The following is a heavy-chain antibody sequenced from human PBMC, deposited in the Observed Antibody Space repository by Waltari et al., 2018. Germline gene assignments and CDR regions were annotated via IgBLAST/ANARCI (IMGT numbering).Heavy chain of an antibody. J-gene: IGHJ6*02. V-gene: IGHV3-43D*04. CDR1: GFTFDDYA. D-gene: IGHD2-21*01. CDR3: AKDIASRAPRYYYYGMDV. Sequence: EVQLVESGGVVVQPGGSLRLSCAASGFTFDDYAMHWVRQAPGKGLEWVSLISWDGGSTYYADSVKGRFTISRDNSKNSLYLQMNSLRAEDTALYYCAKDIASRAPRYYYYGMDVWGQGTTVTVSS. CDR2: ISWDGGST.